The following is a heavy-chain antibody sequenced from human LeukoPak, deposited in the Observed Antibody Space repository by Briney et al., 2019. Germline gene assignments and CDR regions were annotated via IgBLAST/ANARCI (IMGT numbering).Heavy chain of an antibody. J-gene: IGHJ5*02. V-gene: IGHV3-9*01. CDR3: AKDSGSSSGYESWFDP. CDR2: ISWSSDNI. CDR1: GFTFDDYA. D-gene: IGHD5-12*01. Sequence: GGSLRLSCAASGFTFDDYAMHWVRQAPGKGLEWVSGISWSSDNIDYADSVKGRFTISRDNAKNSLNSLRVEDTALYYCAKDSGSSSGYESWFDPWGQGTLVTVSS.